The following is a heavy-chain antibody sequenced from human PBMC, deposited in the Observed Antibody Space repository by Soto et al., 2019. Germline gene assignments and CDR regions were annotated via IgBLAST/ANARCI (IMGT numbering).Heavy chain of an antibody. J-gene: IGHJ6*02. CDR2: IIPIFGTA. CDR3: ARDRGAIYYYYGMDV. V-gene: IGHV1-69*13. Sequence: SVKVSCKASGGTFSSYAISWVRQAPGQGLEWMGGIIPIFGTANYAQKFQGRVTITADVSTSTAYMELSSLRSEDTAVYYCARDRGAIYYYYGMDVWGQGTTVTVSS. D-gene: IGHD3-10*01. CDR1: GGTFSSYA.